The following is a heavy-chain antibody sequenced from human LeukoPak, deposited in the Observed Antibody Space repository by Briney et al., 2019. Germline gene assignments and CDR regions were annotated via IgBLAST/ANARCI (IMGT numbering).Heavy chain of an antibody. Sequence: SETLSLTCIVSGGSISSSSYYWGWIRQPPGKGLEWIGSIYYSGSTYYNPSLKSRVTISVDTPKNQFSLKLSSVTAADTAVYYCARAYDYVWGSYRHPSYYYGMDVWGQGTTVTVSS. CDR1: GGSISSSSYY. J-gene: IGHJ6*02. V-gene: IGHV4-39*07. CDR2: IYYSGST. CDR3: ARAYDYVWGSYRHPSYYYGMDV. D-gene: IGHD3-16*02.